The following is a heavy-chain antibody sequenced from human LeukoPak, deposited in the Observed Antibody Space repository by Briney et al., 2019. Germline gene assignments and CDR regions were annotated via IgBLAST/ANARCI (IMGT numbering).Heavy chain of an antibody. CDR1: GFTFSDYY. Sequence: GGSLRLSCAASGFTFSDYYMSWIRQAPGKGLEWVSYISSSSSYTNYADSVKGRFTISRDNAKNSLYLQMNSLRDDDTAVYYCARVGSMVRGPNYFDYWGQGTLVTVSS. CDR3: ARVGSMVRGPNYFDY. J-gene: IGHJ4*02. D-gene: IGHD3-10*01. CDR2: ISSSSSYT. V-gene: IGHV3-11*06.